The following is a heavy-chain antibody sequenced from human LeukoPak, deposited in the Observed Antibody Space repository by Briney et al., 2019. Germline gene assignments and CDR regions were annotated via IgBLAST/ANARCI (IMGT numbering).Heavy chain of an antibody. CDR2: ISSSSSYI. V-gene: IGHV3-21*01. J-gene: IGHJ6*02. CDR1: GFTFSSYS. Sequence: SGGSLRLSCAASGFTFSSYSMNWVRQAPGKGLEWVSSISSSSSYIYYADSVKGRFTISRDNAKNSLYPQMNSLRAEDTAVYYCARDRQAYGMDVWGQGTTVTVSS. CDR3: ARDRQAYGMDV.